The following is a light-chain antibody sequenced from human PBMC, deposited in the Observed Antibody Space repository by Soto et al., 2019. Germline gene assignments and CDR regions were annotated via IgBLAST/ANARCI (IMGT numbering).Light chain of an antibody. CDR1: SSDVGGYKY. Sequence: QSVLTQPASVSGSPGQSITISCTGTSSDVGGYKYVSWYQQHPGKAPKLMIYDVSNRPSGVSNRFSGSKSGNTASLTISGLQAEDEAEYYCSSYTSSSTLVFGGGTQLTVL. CDR2: DVS. V-gene: IGLV2-14*01. J-gene: IGLJ7*01. CDR3: SSYTSSSTLV.